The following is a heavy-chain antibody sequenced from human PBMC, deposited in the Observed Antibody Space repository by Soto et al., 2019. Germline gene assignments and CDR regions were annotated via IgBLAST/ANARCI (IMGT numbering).Heavy chain of an antibody. CDR3: ARGYCSSTSCAFDY. CDR2: ISTYGGST. CDR1: GFTFSNYA. J-gene: IGHJ4*02. Sequence: EVQLEESGGGLVQPGGSLRLSCAASGFTFSNYAMHWVRQAPGKGLEYVSSISTYGGSTYYANSVTGRFTISRDNSKNTLYLQMGSLRAQDMAVYYCARGYCSSTSCAFDYWGQGTLVTVSS. V-gene: IGHV3-64*01. D-gene: IGHD2-2*01.